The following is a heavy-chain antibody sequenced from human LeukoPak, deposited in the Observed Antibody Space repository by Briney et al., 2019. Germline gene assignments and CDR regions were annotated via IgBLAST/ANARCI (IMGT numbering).Heavy chain of an antibody. CDR3: AGDRGLLIQQSMAALDAFDI. CDR1: GGSISSGDYY. V-gene: IGHV4-30-4*08. J-gene: IGHJ3*02. CDR2: IYYSGST. Sequence: SETLSLTCTVSGGSISSGDYYWSWIRQPPGKGLEWIGYIYYSGSTYYNPSLKSRVTISVDTSKNQFSLKLSSVTAADTAVYYCAGDRGLLIQQSMAALDAFDIWGQGTMVTVSS. D-gene: IGHD6-6*01.